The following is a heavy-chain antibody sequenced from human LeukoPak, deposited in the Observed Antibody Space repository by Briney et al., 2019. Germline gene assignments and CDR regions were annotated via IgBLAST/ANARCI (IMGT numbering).Heavy chain of an antibody. V-gene: IGHV3-21*01. J-gene: IGHJ4*02. CDR2: ISSSSSYI. CDR3: ARVTQAYYYDSSGYYYSY. CDR1: GFTFSSYS. D-gene: IGHD3-22*01. Sequence: GGSLRLSCAASGFTFSSYSMNWVRQAPGKGLEWVSSISSSSSYIYYADSVKGRFTISRDNAKNSLYLQMNSLRAEDTAVYYCARVTQAYYYDSSGYYYSYWGQGTLVTVSS.